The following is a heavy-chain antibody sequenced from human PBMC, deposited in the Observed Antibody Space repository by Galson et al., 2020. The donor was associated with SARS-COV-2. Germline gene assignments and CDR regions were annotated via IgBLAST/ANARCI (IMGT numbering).Heavy chain of an antibody. CDR3: AREFRLFEYSSSSGLNWFDP. V-gene: IGHV3-30*04. J-gene: IGHJ5*02. D-gene: IGHD6-6*01. CDR1: GFTFSSYA. Sequence: GESLKISCAASGFTFSSYAMHWVRQAPGKGLEWVAVISYDGSNKYYADSVKGRFTISRDNSKNTLYLQMNSLRAEDTAVYYCAREFRLFEYSSSSGLNWFDPWGQGTLVTVSS. CDR2: ISYDGSNK.